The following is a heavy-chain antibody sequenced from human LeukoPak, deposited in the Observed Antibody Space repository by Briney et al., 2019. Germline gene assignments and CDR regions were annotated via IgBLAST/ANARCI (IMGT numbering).Heavy chain of an antibody. V-gene: IGHV1-8*01. CDR3: ARGWRDGYNSFDY. J-gene: IGHJ4*02. Sequence: ASVTVSFTASGYTFTSYDINWVRQATGQGLEWMGWMNPNSGNTGYAQKFQGRVTMTRNTSISTAYMELSSLRSEDTAVYYCARGWRDGYNSFDYWGQGTLVTVSS. D-gene: IGHD5-24*01. CDR2: MNPNSGNT. CDR1: GYTFTSYD.